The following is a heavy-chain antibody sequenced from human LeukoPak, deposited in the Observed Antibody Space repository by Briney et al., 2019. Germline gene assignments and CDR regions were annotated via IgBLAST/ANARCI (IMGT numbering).Heavy chain of an antibody. CDR3: ARDSRRIVVVPAAIPY. J-gene: IGHJ4*02. CDR1: GYTFTSYD. D-gene: IGHD2-2*02. CDR2: MNPNSGNT. Sequence: ASVKVSCKASGYTFTSYDINWVRQATGQGLEWMGWMNPNSGNTGYAQKFQGRVTMTRDTSISTAYMELSRLRSDDTAVYYCARDSRRIVVVPAAIPYWGQGTLVTVSS. V-gene: IGHV1-8*01.